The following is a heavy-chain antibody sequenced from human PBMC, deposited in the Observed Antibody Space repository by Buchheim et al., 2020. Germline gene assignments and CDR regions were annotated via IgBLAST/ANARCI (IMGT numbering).Heavy chain of an antibody. D-gene: IGHD2-2*01. J-gene: IGHJ4*01. CDR3: ARGEMADCTSTSCYSVDY. Sequence: QVQLVQSGAEVKKPGASVKVSCKASGYTFSINDINWVRQASGQGLEWMGLMNPNSVNTAYAQKFQGRVTMTRNTSINTAYMELSSLRSEDTAMYFCARGEMADCTSTSCYSVDYWGQGTL. CDR2: MNPNSVNT. V-gene: IGHV1-8*01. CDR1: GYTFSIND.